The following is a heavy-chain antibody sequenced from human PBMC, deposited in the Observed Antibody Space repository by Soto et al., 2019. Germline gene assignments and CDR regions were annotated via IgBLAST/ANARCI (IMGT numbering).Heavy chain of an antibody. V-gene: IGHV5-51*01. CDR1: GYSFTNYW. Sequence: PGESLKISCKGSGYSFTNYWIGWVRQMSGKGLEWMAIIYPGDSDTRYSPSIQGQVTISADKSISTAYLQWSSLRASDTAMYYCATGSGPEDIDYWGQGTLVTVS. D-gene: IGHD2-15*01. CDR3: ATGSGPEDIDY. CDR2: IYPGDSDT. J-gene: IGHJ4*02.